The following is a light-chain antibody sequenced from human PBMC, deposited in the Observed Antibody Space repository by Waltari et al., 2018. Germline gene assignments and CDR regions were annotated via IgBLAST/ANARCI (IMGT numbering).Light chain of an antibody. J-gene: IGLJ3*02. CDR2: GQD. CDR3: QSRDTSSTGV. Sequence: SSQLPPDPAVSVALGQIVRIACQGDSLTRYYASWYQQRPGTAPRLLLYGQDNRPSGVPDRFSGSTSGDTASLTITGAQAEDEADYYCQSRDTSSTGVFGGGTRLTV. CDR1: SLTRYY. V-gene: IGLV3-19*01.